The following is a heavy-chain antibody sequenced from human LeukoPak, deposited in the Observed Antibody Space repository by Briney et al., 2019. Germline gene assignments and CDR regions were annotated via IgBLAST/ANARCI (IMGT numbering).Heavy chain of an antibody. CDR1: GGSISSGGYY. D-gene: IGHD1-1*01. CDR3: ARGLDVNLTPLASTYFDY. Sequence: SQTLSLTCTVSGGSISSGGYYWSWIRQHPGKGLEWIGYIYYSGSTYYNPSLKSRVTISVDTSKNQFSLKLSSVTAADTAVYYCARGLDVNLTPLASTYFDYWGQGTLVTVSS. V-gene: IGHV4-31*03. CDR2: IYYSGST. J-gene: IGHJ4*02.